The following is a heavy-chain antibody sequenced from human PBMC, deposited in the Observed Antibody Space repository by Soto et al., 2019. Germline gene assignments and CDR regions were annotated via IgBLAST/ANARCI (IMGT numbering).Heavy chain of an antibody. V-gene: IGHV4-39*01. D-gene: IGHD2-15*01. CDR2: IYYSGST. J-gene: IGHJ5*02. CDR1: GGSISSSSYY. Sequence: QLQLQESGPGLVKPSETLSLTCTVSGGSISSSSYYWGWIRQPPGKGLEWIGSIYYSGSTYYNPSLKSRVTISVDTSKNQFPLKLSAVTAADTAVYYCARHGCSGGSCYSGLDWFDPWGQGTLVTVSS. CDR3: ARHGCSGGSCYSGLDWFDP.